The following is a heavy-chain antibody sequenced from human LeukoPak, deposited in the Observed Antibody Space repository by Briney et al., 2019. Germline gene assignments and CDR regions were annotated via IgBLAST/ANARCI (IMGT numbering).Heavy chain of an antibody. J-gene: IGHJ4*02. V-gene: IGHV1-24*01. CDR3: ATTRTEGYYFDY. Sequence: GASVTVSCKVSGYTLTELSMHWVRQAPGQGLEWMGGFDPEDGETIYAQKFQGRVTMTEDTSTDTAYMELSSLRSEDTAVYYCATTRTEGYYFDYWGQGTLVTVSS. CDR2: FDPEDGET. CDR1: GYTLTELS.